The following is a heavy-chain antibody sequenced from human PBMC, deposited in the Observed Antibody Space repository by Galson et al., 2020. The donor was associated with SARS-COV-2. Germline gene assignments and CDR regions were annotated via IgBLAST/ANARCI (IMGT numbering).Heavy chain of an antibody. Sequence: ASVKVSCKVSGYTLTELSMHWVRQAPGKGLEWMGGFDPEDGETIYAQKFQGRVTMTEDTSTDTAYMELSSLRSEDTAVYYCATAPPYCSSTSCYFGWFDPWGQGTLFTVSS. D-gene: IGHD2-2*01. CDR1: GYTLTELS. J-gene: IGHJ5*02. CDR2: FDPEDGET. V-gene: IGHV1-24*01. CDR3: ATAPPYCSSTSCYFGWFDP.